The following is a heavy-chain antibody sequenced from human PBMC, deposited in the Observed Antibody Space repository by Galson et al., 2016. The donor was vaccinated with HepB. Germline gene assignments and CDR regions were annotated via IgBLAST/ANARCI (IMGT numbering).Heavy chain of an antibody. D-gene: IGHD3-16*01. CDR1: GFTFSSYD. Sequence: SLRLSCAASGFTFSSYDMHWVRQATGKGLEWVSAIGTAGDTYYPGSVKGRFTISRENAKNSLYLQMNSLRAGDTAVYYCARERWGYGMDVWGQGTTVTVSS. CDR2: IGTAGDT. CDR3: ARERWGYGMDV. J-gene: IGHJ6*02. V-gene: IGHV3-13*04.